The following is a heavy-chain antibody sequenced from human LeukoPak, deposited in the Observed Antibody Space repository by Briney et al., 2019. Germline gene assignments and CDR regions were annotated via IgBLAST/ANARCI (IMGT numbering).Heavy chain of an antibody. J-gene: IGHJ5*02. Sequence: KPSETLSPTCAVYGGSFSGYYGSWIRQPPGEGLGWIGEINQNGSTNYNPSLKSRVTISVDTSKNQFSLKLSSVTAADTAVYYCARAPRRASTTLLPWGQGTLVTVSS. CDR1: GGSFSGYY. D-gene: IGHD1-26*01. CDR3: ARAPRRASTTLLP. CDR2: INQNGST. V-gene: IGHV4-34*01.